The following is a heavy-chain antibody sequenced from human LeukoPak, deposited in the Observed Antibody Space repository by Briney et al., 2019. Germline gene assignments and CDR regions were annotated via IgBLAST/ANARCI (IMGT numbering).Heavy chain of an antibody. CDR3: ARDLLLWFGELSGDSDY. J-gene: IGHJ4*02. CDR2: IWYDGSHK. V-gene: IGHV3-33*01. Sequence: PGRSLRLSCAASGFTFSSYGMHWVRQAPGKGLEWVADIWYDGSHKYYADSVKGRFTISRGNSKNTLHLQMNSLRAEDTAVYYCARDLLLWFGELSGDSDYWGQGTLVTVSS. D-gene: IGHD3-10*01. CDR1: GFTFSSYG.